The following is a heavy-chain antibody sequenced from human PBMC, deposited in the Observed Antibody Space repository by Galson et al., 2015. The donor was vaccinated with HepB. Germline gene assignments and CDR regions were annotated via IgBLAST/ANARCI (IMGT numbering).Heavy chain of an antibody. V-gene: IGHV4-34*01. D-gene: IGHD3-10*01. CDR3: ARSYYGSGA. CDR2: INDSGTT. J-gene: IGHJ5*02. CDR1: GGSFSGYY. Sequence: SETLSLTCAVYGGSFSGYYWTWIRQPPGKGLEWIGEINDSGTTHWNPSLMSRVTISVDAFKKQISLRLSSVTAADTAVYYCARSYYGSGAWGQGTLVIVSS.